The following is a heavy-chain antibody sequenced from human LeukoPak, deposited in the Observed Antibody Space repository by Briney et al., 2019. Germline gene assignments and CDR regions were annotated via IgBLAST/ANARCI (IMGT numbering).Heavy chain of an antibody. CDR1: GFTVSSIY. CDR2: IYTGGST. J-gene: IGHJ4*02. Sequence: PGGSLRLSCAASGFTVSSIYMSWVRQAPGEGLEWVSVIYTGGSTYYADSVKGRFTISRDNSKNTLYVQVNSLGTEDTAAYYCAKGSYYDSSGSFYFDYWGQGTLVTVSS. V-gene: IGHV3-53*01. D-gene: IGHD3-22*01. CDR3: AKGSYYDSSGSFYFDY.